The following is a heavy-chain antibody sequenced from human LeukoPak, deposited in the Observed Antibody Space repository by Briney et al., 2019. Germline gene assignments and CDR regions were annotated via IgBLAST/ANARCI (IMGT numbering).Heavy chain of an antibody. Sequence: PGGSLRLSCAASGFTFSSYAMSWVRQSPGKGLEWVSAISGSGGSTYYADSVKGRFTISRDNSKNTLYLQMNSLRAEDTAVYYCAKGEADQGLRLDYWGQGTLVTVSS. CDR3: AKGEADQGLRLDY. D-gene: IGHD6-25*01. V-gene: IGHV3-23*01. J-gene: IGHJ4*02. CDR2: ISGSGGST. CDR1: GFTFSSYA.